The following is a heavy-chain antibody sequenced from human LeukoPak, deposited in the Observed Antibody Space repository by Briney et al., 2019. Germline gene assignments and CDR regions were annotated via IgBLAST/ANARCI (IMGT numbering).Heavy chain of an antibody. D-gene: IGHD6-13*01. CDR1: GYTFTSYY. CDR3: ASIAAAGLLFDY. Sequence: GASVKVSCKASGYTFTSYYMHWVRQAPGQGLEWMGIINPSGGSTSYAQKFQGRATMTRDTSTSTVYMELSSLRSEDTAVYYCASIAAAGLLFDYWGQGTLVTVSS. CDR2: INPSGGST. J-gene: IGHJ4*02. V-gene: IGHV1-46*01.